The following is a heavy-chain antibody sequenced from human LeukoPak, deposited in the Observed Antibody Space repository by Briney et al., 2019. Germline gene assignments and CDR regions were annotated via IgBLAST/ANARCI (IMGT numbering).Heavy chain of an antibody. CDR3: AKDRSSYYYGSDYYLDY. D-gene: IGHD3-10*01. CDR1: GFTFSTYG. CDR2: IRYDGSNK. V-gene: IGHV3-30*02. Sequence: GGSLRLSCAVSGFTFSTYGMHWVRQAPGKGLEWVAFIRYDGSNKYQADSVKGRFTISRDNSKNTLYLQMNSLRVEDTAVYYCAKDRSSYYYGSDYYLDYWGQGTLVTVSS. J-gene: IGHJ4*02.